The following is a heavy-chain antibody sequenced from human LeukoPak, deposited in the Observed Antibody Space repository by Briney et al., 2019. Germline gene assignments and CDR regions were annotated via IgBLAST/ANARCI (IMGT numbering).Heavy chain of an antibody. J-gene: IGHJ4*02. CDR3: ARDLGWFHFDS. Sequence: GGSLRLSCAASGFTFSSYWMSWVRQAPGKGLEWVANIKQDGSEKYYVDSVKGRFTISRDNAKNSLFLQMNSVRAEDTAIYYCARDLGWFHFDSWGQGTLVTVSS. CDR2: IKQDGSEK. CDR1: GFTFSSYW. V-gene: IGHV3-7*01. D-gene: IGHD2-15*01.